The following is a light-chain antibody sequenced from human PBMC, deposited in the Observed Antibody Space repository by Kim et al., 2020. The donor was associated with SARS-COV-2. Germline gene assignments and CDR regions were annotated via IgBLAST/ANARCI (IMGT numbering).Light chain of an antibody. V-gene: IGLV3-1*01. CDR2: QDS. CDR3: QAWDSSFVV. J-gene: IGLJ2*01. Sequence: YELTQPPSVSVSPGQTASITCSGDKLGDKYACWYQQKPGQSPVLVIYQDSKRPSGIPERFSGSNSGNTATLTISGTQAMDEADYYCQAWDSSFVVFGGGTQLTVL. CDR1: KLGDKY.